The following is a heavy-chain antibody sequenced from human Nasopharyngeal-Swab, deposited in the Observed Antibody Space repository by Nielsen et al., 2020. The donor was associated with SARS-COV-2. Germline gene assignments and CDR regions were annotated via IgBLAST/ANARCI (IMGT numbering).Heavy chain of an antibody. J-gene: IGHJ6*02. CDR3: ARVSPPLLTGPYYYYGMDV. Sequence: GGSLRLSCAASGLTFSDYYMSWIRQAPGKGLEWVSYISSSSSYTNYADSVKGRFTISRDNAKNSLYLQMNSLRAEDTAVYYCARVSPPLLTGPYYYYGMDVWGQGTTVTVSS. CDR1: GLTFSDYY. D-gene: IGHD3-9*01. CDR2: ISSSSSYT. V-gene: IGHV3-11*06.